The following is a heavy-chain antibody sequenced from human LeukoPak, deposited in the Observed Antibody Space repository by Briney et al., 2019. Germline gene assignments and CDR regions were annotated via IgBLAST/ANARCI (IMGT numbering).Heavy chain of an antibody. J-gene: IGHJ3*02. Sequence: ASVKVSCKASGYTFTNSYIHWVRQAPGQVLEWMGLINPDGGNTNYVQNFQGRVTLTRDTSTSTVYMELSSLRSEDTAIYYCARIRDGYNDAYDIWGQGTVVTVPS. CDR2: INPDGGNT. CDR3: ARIRDGYNDAYDI. V-gene: IGHV1-46*01. D-gene: IGHD5-24*01. CDR1: GYTFTNSY.